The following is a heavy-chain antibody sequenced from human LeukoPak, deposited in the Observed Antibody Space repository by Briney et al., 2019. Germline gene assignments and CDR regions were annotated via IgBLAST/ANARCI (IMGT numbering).Heavy chain of an antibody. J-gene: IGHJ5*02. CDR1: GGSFSGYY. CDR3: AISDWFDP. CDR2: INHSGST. D-gene: IGHD3-10*01. Sequence: SETLSLTCAVYGGSFSGYYWSWIRPPPGKGLEWIGEINHSGSTNYNPSLKSRVTISVDTSKNQFSLKLSSVTAADTAVYYCAISDWFDPWGQGTLVTVSS. V-gene: IGHV4-34*01.